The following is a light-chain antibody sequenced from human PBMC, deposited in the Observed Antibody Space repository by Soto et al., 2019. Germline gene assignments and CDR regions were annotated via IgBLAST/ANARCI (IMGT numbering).Light chain of an antibody. J-gene: IGKJ2*01. Sequence: EIVLTQSPATLSLSPGERGTLSCRASQSVTNNYLAWYQQKPGQAPRLLIYDASSRATGIPARFSGSGSGTDFTLTISRLEPEDFAVYYCQQCAHSPRTFGQGTKVEMK. CDR1: QSVTNNY. V-gene: IGKV3-20*01. CDR3: QQCAHSPRT. CDR2: DAS.